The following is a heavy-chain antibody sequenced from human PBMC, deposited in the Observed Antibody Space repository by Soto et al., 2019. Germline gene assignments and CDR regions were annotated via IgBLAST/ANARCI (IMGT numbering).Heavy chain of an antibody. CDR3: ARLSGGGSGPPPDWFDP. CDR2: IYYSGST. CDR1: GGSISSSSYY. D-gene: IGHD3-10*01. V-gene: IGHV4-39*07. J-gene: IGHJ5*02. Sequence: SETLSLTCTVSGGSISSSSYYWGWIRQPPGKGLEWIGSIYYSGSTYYNPSLKSRVTISVDTSKNQISLKLSSVTAADTSVFYFARLSGGGSGPPPDWFDPWGQGTLVTVSS.